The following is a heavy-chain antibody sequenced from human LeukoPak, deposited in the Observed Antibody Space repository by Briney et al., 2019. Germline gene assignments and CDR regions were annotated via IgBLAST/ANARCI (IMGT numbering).Heavy chain of an antibody. CDR2: IYNRGSNT. D-gene: IGHD6-19*01. CDR1: GGSISSYY. CDR3: ARDRPGIAVAGDAFDI. J-gene: IGHJ3*02. V-gene: IGHV4-59*01. Sequence: SETLSLTCTVSGGSISSYYWSWIRQPPGKGLEWIGYIYNRGSNTNYNPSLKSRVTISVDTSKNQFSLTLRSVTAADTAVYYCARDRPGIAVAGDAFDIWGQGTMVTVSS.